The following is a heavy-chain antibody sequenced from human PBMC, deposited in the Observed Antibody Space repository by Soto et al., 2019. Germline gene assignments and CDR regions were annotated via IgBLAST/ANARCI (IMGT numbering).Heavy chain of an antibody. V-gene: IGHV3-30-3*01. CDR1: GFTFSSYA. Sequence: GSLRLSCAASGFTFSSYAMHWVRQAPGKGLEWVAVISDSGSSTYYADSVKGRFTISRDNSKNTLYLQMNSLRAEDTAVYYCAKDHNWNDVNLWEWGQGTLVTVSS. CDR2: ISDSGSST. J-gene: IGHJ4*02. CDR3: AKDHNWNDVNLWE. D-gene: IGHD1-20*01.